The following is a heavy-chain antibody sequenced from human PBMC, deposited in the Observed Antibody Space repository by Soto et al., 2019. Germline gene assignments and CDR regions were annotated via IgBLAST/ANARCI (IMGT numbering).Heavy chain of an antibody. V-gene: IGHV1-8*01. J-gene: IGHJ6*03. CDR3: ARGGCSGGSCYSSYYYYYMDV. CDR2: MNPNSGNT. Sequence: ASVKVSCKASGYTFTSYDINWVRQATGQGLEWMGWMNPNSGNTGYAQKFQGRVTMTRNTSISTAYMELSSLRSEDTAVYYCARGGCSGGSCYSSYYYYYMDVWGKGTTVTVSS. D-gene: IGHD2-15*01. CDR1: GYTFTSYD.